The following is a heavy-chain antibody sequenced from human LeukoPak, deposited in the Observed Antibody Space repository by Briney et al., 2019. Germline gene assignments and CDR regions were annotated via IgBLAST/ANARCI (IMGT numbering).Heavy chain of an antibody. V-gene: IGHV1-69*01. CDR3: ARGFTWMGLDY. CDR2: IIPIFGTA. J-gene: IGHJ4*02. Sequence: SVKVSCKASGGIFSSYAISWVRQAPGQGLEWMGGIIPIFGTANYAQKYQGRVTITADESTSTAYMELSSLRSEDTAVCYCARGFTWMGLDYWGQGTLVTVSS. D-gene: IGHD5-12*01. CDR1: GGIFSSYA.